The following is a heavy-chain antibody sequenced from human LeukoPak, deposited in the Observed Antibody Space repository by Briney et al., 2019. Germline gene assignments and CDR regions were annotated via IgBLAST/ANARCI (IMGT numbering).Heavy chain of an antibody. CDR3: ARPAIAAAGTGPYYMDV. CDR1: GYTFTSYD. V-gene: IGHV1-8*03. J-gene: IGHJ6*03. Sequence: ASVKVSCKASGYTFTSYDINWVRQATGQGLEWMGWMNPNSGNTGYAQKFQGRVTITRNTSISTAYMELSSLRSEDTAVYYCARPAIAAAGTGPYYMDVWGKGTTVTVSS. D-gene: IGHD6-13*01. CDR2: MNPNSGNT.